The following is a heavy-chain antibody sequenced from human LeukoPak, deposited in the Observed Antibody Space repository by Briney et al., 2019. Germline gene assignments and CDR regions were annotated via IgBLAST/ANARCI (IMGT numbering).Heavy chain of an antibody. D-gene: IGHD3-22*01. Sequence: GSSVKVSCKASGGPFSSYAISWARQAPGQGLEWMGRIITIFGTANYAQKFQGRVTITADKSTSTAYMELSSLRSEDTAVYYCAREYYYDSSGYYYPDAFDIWGQGTMVTVSS. CDR2: IITIFGTA. CDR3: AREYYYDSSGYYYPDAFDI. J-gene: IGHJ3*02. CDR1: GGPFSSYA. V-gene: IGHV1-69*06.